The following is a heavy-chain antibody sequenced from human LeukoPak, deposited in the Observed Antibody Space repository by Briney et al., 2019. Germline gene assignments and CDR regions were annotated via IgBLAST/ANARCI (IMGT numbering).Heavy chain of an antibody. CDR2: FTGSGGST. D-gene: IGHD4-17*01. CDR3: ANEIRPNDY. J-gene: IGHJ4*02. Sequence: GGSLRLSCAASGFTFSTYATCWVRQAPGKGLEWVSTFTGSGGSTYYADSVKGRFAISRDDSKNALYLQMNSLRADDTAIYYCANEIRPNDYWGQGTQVTVSS. V-gene: IGHV3-23*01. CDR1: GFTFSTYA.